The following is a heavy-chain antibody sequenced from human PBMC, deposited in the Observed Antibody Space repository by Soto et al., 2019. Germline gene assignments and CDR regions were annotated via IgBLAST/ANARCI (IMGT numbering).Heavy chain of an antibody. J-gene: IGHJ4*02. CDR1: GFTFSSYA. CDR2: ISSNGGST. Sequence: GGSLRLSCAASGFTFSSYAMHWVRQAPGKGLEYVSAISSNGGSTNYANYVKGRFTIPRDNSKNTLYLQMGSLRAEDMAVYYCARAGIYVDIVDYFDYWGQGTLVTVSS. V-gene: IGHV3-64*01. CDR3: ARAGIYVDIVDYFDY. D-gene: IGHD5-12*01.